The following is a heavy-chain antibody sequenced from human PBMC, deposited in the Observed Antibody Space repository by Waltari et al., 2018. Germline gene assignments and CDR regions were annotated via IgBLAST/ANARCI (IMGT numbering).Heavy chain of an antibody. D-gene: IGHD1-26*01. J-gene: IGHJ3*02. CDR2: IYYSGST. CDR1: GGSISSYY. V-gene: IGHV4-59*01. CDR3: AGAWELLSAFDI. Sequence: QVQLQESGPGLVKPSETLSLTCTVSGGSISSYYWSWLRQPPGKGLEWIGYIYYSGSTNYNPSLKSRVTISVDTSKNQFSLKLSSVTAADTAVYYCAGAWELLSAFDIWGQGTMVTVSS.